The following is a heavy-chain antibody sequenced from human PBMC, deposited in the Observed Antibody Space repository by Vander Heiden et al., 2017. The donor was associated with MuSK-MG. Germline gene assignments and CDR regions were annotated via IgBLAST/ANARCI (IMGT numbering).Heavy chain of an antibody. D-gene: IGHD6-6*01. J-gene: IGHJ6*03. CDR1: GFTVSSNY. V-gene: IGHV3-53*01. CDR2: IYSGGST. Sequence: EVQLVESGGGLIQPGGSLRLSCAASGFTVSSNYMIWVRQAPGKGLEWVSVIYSGGSTYYADSVKGRFTISRDNSKNTLYLQMNSLRAEDTAVYYCARDNHLEYSSSSDYYYYYYMDVWGKGTTVTVSS. CDR3: ARDNHLEYSSSSDYYYYYYMDV.